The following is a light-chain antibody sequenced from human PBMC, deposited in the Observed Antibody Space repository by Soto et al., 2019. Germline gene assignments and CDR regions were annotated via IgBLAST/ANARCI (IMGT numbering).Light chain of an antibody. Sequence: EILMTQSPATLSVSPVESATLSCRASQSVGRNLAWYQQKPGQPPRLLIYGASTRASGVPARLSGSGSKTEFTLTITSLQSEDFAVYYCQQYSAWPSWTFGQGTKVDIK. CDR3: QQYSAWPSWT. CDR2: GAS. V-gene: IGKV3-15*01. CDR1: QSVGRN. J-gene: IGKJ1*01.